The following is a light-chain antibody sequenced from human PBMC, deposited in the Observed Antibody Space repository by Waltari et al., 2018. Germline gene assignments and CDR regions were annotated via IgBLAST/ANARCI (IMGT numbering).Light chain of an antibody. V-gene: IGLV1-44*01. CDR3: AAWDDTLNGVV. CDR2: PHK. Sequence: QSVLTQPPSVSATPGQRVASSCSGSRSNIGTTPVNWYQQPPGSDPKLLIYPHKQRPSGVPDRFSGSKSGTSASLAISGLQSEDEADYYCAAWDDTLNGVVFGGGTKLTV. J-gene: IGLJ3*02. CDR1: RSNIGTTP.